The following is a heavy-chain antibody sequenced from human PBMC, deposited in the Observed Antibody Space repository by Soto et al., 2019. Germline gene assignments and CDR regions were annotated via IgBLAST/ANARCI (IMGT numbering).Heavy chain of an antibody. CDR1: GFNFGHFA. V-gene: IGHV3-23*01. D-gene: IGHD3-10*01. CDR3: AKGRGLLYLGVDF. Sequence: EVQLLESGGGLVQPGGSLTLSCAASGFNFGHFAMTWVRQAPGKGLEWVSGIRESGNSLFFADSVKGRFPILRDNSQNTPHLQMHSLRAEDTAVYYCAKGRGLLYLGVDFWGQGTLVTVSS. J-gene: IGHJ4*02. CDR2: IRESGNSL.